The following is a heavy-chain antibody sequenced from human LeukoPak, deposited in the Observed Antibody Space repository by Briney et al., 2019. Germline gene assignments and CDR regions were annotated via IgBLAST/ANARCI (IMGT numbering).Heavy chain of an antibody. Sequence: SETLSLTCAVYGGSFSGYYWSWIRQPPGKGLEWIGEINHSGSTNYNPSLKSRVTISVDTSKNQFSLKLSSVTAADTAVYYCARGPSGSYYVKDLGAFDYWGQGTLVTVSS. CDR1: GGSFSGYY. D-gene: IGHD1-26*01. CDR2: INHSGST. V-gene: IGHV4-34*01. J-gene: IGHJ4*02. CDR3: ARGPSGSYYVKDLGAFDY.